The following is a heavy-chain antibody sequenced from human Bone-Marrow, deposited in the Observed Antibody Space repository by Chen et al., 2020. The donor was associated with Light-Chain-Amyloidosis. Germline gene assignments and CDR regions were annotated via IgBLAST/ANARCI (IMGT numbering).Heavy chain of an antibody. J-gene: IGHJ6*02. D-gene: IGHD3-3*01. CDR3: ARVMTEAVFGVVAAGMDV. V-gene: IGHV1-2*02. CDR2: INPNSCGT. CDR1: GYTFTGYH. Sequence: QVQLVQSGTEVKKPGASVKVSCKASGYTFTGYHIHWVRQAPGQGLEWMGWINPNSCGTNYAQKLQDRVTRTRDRSISTAYMEVSRLRADDTAVYYCARVMTEAVFGVVAAGMDVWGQGTTVTVSS.